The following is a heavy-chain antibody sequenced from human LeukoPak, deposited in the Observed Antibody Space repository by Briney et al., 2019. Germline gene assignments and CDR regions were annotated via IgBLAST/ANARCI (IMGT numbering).Heavy chain of an antibody. D-gene: IGHD3-22*01. V-gene: IGHV1-8*01. CDR2: INPNSGRA. J-gene: IGHJ5*02. Sequence: ASVRVSCKASGYTFTSYDINWVRQATGQGLEWMGWINPNSGRAGCVQKFQGRVNITRDTSMSTAYMELSSLRSEDTAVYYCVRVYHDGSFESGNWFDPWGQGTLVTVSS. CDR3: VRVYHDGSFESGNWFDP. CDR1: GYTFTSYD.